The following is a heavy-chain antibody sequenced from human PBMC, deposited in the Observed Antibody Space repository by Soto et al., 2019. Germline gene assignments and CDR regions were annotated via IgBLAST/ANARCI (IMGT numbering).Heavy chain of an antibody. D-gene: IGHD3-3*01. CDR3: ARKPTYYDFWSGNPHPFDI. CDR2: IYYSGST. J-gene: IGHJ3*02. V-gene: IGHV4-59*01. CDR1: GGSISSYY. Sequence: SETLSLTCTVSGGSISSYYWSWIRQPPGKGLEWIGYIYYSGSTNYNPSLKSRVTISVDTSMNQFSLKLSSVTAADTAVYYCARKPTYYDFWSGNPHPFDIWGQGTMVTVSS.